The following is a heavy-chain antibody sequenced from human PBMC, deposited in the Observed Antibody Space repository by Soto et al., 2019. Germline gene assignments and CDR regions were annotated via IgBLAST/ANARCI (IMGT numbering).Heavy chain of an antibody. CDR3: ARRRTEYSSSYHYFDY. Sequence: QLQLQESGPGLAKPSETLSLSCTVSGGSISSSSSYWGWIRQPPGKGLEWMGSIHYSGRTSYNPSLKRRVTTSIDTSRNQFSLKVHSVTAADTAVYYCARRRTEYSSSYHYFDYWGQGSLVTVSS. V-gene: IGHV4-39*01. J-gene: IGHJ4*02. CDR2: IHYSGRT. D-gene: IGHD6-6*01. CDR1: GGSISSSSSY.